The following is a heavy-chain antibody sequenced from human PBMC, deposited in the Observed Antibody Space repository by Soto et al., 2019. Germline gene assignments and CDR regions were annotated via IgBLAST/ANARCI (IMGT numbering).Heavy chain of an antibody. CDR2: IHSSGAT. D-gene: IGHD1-1*01. Sequence: PSETLSLTCTVSGGSISSDTYSWGWIRQPPRKGLEWIASIHSSGATYYNVTLKSRVSVSVDASKNQLSLRLNSVTAADTGVYYCGTQRRNNYRKLSWFDPWGQGALVTVSS. V-gene: IGHV4-39*01. CDR1: GGSISSDTYS. J-gene: IGHJ5*02. CDR3: GTQRRNNYRKLSWFDP.